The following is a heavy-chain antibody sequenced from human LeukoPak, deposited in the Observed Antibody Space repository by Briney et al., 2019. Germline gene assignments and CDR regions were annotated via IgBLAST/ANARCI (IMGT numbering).Heavy chain of an antibody. CDR2: ISAYNGNK. Sequence: ASVKVSCKASGYTFTSYGISWVRQAPGQGLEWMGWISAYNGNKNYAQKLQGRVTMTTDTSTSTAYMELRSLRSDDTAVYYCARQTDFWSGYYGLDYWGQGTLVTVSS. CDR3: ARQTDFWSGYYGLDY. CDR1: GYTFTSYG. J-gene: IGHJ4*02. V-gene: IGHV1-18*01. D-gene: IGHD3-3*01.